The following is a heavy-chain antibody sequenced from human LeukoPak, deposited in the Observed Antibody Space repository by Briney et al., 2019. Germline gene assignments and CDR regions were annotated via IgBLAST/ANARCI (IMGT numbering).Heavy chain of an antibody. CDR3: TRLTDYDFWSSY. CDR2: IRSKANSYAT. V-gene: IGHV3-73*01. CDR1: GFTFSGSA. Sequence: GGSLKLSCAASGFTFSGSAMHWVRQASGKGLEWVGRIRSKANSYATAYAASVKGRFTISRDDSKNTAYLQMNSLKTEDTAVYYCTRLTDYDFWSSYWGQGTLVTVSS. J-gene: IGHJ4*02. D-gene: IGHD3-3*01.